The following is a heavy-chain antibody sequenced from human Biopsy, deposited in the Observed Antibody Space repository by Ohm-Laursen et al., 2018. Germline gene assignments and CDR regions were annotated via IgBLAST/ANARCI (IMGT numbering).Heavy chain of an antibody. J-gene: IGHJ4*02. Sequence: SLRLSCTASGFTFSIYSMTWVRQAPGKGLEWVAGITGGGDRTYYADSVKGRFTISRDNSKNTLFLQMNSLRAEDTALYYCAKCMTGGSNYYFHHCGQGTLVTVSS. CDR1: GFTFSIYS. D-gene: IGHD2-8*01. CDR2: ITGGGDRT. V-gene: IGHV3-23*01. CDR3: AKCMTGGSNYYFHH.